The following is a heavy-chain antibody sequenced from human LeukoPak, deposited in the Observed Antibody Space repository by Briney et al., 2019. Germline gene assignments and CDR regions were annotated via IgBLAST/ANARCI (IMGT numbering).Heavy chain of an antibody. CDR1: GGSISSYY. CDR3: ASGPPSANYGGPTGAGYYMDV. D-gene: IGHD4-23*01. J-gene: IGHJ6*03. V-gene: IGHV4-59*12. Sequence: SETLSLTCTVSGGSISSYYWSWIRQPPGKGLEWIGYIHYSGSTNYNPSLKSRVTISVDTSKNQFSLKLSSVTAADTAVYYCASGPPSANYGGPTGAGYYMDVWGKGTTVTVSS. CDR2: IHYSGST.